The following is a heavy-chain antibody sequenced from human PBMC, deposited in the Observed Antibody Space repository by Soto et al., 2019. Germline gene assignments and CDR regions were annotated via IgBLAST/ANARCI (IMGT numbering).Heavy chain of an antibody. CDR1: GFTFSSYA. CDR2: ISGSGGST. CDR3: AKPLRANYYYYGMDV. J-gene: IGHJ6*02. V-gene: IGHV3-23*01. Sequence: GGSLRLSCAASGFTFSSYAMSWVRQAPGKGLEWVSAISGSGGSTYYADSVKGRFTISRDNSKNTLYLQMNSLRAEDTAVYYCAKPLRANYYYYGMDVWGQGTTVTVSS.